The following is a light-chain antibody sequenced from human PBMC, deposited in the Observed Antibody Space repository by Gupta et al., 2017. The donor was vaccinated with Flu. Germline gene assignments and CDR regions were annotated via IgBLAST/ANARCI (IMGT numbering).Light chain of an antibody. V-gene: IGKV1-5*03. CDR2: KAT. CDR3: QHYDGTWT. J-gene: IGKJ1*01. CDR1: QTIRTW. Sequence: QLTQSPSTLSASVGDRVTITCRASQTIRTWLAWYQQKPGKAPKLLIYKATSLAIGVTSRFSGSGAGTEFSLTSSRPQSDDFAIYYCQHYDGTWTFGQGTKVEI.